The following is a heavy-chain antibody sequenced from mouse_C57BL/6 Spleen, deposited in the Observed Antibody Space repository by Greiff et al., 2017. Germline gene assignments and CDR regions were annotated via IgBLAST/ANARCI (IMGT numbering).Heavy chain of an antibody. CDR3: AREGIITTGMDY. V-gene: IGHV1-64*01. Sequence: QVQLQQPGAELVKPGASVKLSCKASGYTFTSYWMHWVKQRPGQGLEWIGMIHPNSGSTNYNEKFKSKATLTVDKSSSTAYMQLSSLTSEDSAVYYCAREGIITTGMDYWGQGTSVTVSS. CDR2: IHPNSGST. J-gene: IGHJ4*01. D-gene: IGHD1-1*01. CDR1: GYTFTSYW.